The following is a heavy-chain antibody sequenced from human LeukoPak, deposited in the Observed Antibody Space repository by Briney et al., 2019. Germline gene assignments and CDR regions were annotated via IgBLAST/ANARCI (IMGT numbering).Heavy chain of an antibody. Sequence: GGSLRLSCAASGFTFSNYGVHWVRQAPGKGLEWVAVISYDGSNKYYADSVKGRFTISRDESKNTLYLQMNSLRRDDTAVYYCTRAPHGMDVWGQGTTVTVSS. CDR2: ISYDGSNK. J-gene: IGHJ6*02. CDR3: TRAPHGMDV. CDR1: GFTFSNYG. V-gene: IGHV3-30*03.